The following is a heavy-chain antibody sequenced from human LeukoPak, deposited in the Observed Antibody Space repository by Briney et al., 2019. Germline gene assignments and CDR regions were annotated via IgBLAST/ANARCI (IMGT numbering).Heavy chain of an antibody. Sequence: SETLSLTCTVSGGSISSYYWSWIRQPPGKGLEWIGYIYYSGSTNYNPSLKSRVTISVDTSKKQFSLRLSSVTAADTAVYYCAGGPTTLKYYFDFWGQGTLVTVSS. V-gene: IGHV4-59*01. CDR1: GGSISSYY. D-gene: IGHD1/OR15-1a*01. J-gene: IGHJ4*02. CDR3: AGGPTTLKYYFDF. CDR2: IYYSGST.